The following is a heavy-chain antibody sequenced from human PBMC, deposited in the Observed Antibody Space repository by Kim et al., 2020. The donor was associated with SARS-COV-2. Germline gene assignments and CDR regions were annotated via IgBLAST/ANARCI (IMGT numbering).Heavy chain of an antibody. V-gene: IGHV3-7*01. CDR2: IKQDGSEK. D-gene: IGHD6-13*01. CDR1: GFTFSSYW. J-gene: IGHJ4*02. Sequence: GGSLTLSCAASGFTFSSYWMSWVRQAPGKGLEWVANIKQDGSEKYYVDSVKGRFTISRDNAKNSLYLQMNSLRAEDTAVYYCARDRLYSSSETGDDYWGQGTLVTVSS. CDR3: ARDRLYSSSETGDDY.